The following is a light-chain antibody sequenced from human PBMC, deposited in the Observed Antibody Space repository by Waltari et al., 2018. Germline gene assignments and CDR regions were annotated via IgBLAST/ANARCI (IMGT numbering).Light chain of an antibody. CDR1: QSISSY. V-gene: IGKV1-39*01. Sequence: DIQMTQSPSSLSPSVGDRLTITCRASQSISSYLNWYQQKPGKAPKLLIYAASSLQSGVPSRFSGSGSGTDFTLTISSLQPEDFATYYCQQSYSTPHTFGQGTKLEIK. CDR3: QQSYSTPHT. J-gene: IGKJ2*01. CDR2: AAS.